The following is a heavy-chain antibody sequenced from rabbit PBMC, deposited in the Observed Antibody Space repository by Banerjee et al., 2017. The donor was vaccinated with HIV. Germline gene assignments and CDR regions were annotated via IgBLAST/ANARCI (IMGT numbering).Heavy chain of an antibody. CDR2: IYAGSSGNT. CDR3: ARDLAGVIGWNFNL. Sequence: QEQLVESGGGLVQPGGSLTLSCTASGFSFSSKYVMCWVRQAPGKGLEWIACIYAGSSGNTVYASWAKGRFTISKTSSTTVTLQMTSLTAADTATYFCARDLAGVIGWNFNLWGPGTLVTVS. J-gene: IGHJ4*01. D-gene: IGHD4-1*01. V-gene: IGHV1S45*01. CDR1: GFSFSSKYV.